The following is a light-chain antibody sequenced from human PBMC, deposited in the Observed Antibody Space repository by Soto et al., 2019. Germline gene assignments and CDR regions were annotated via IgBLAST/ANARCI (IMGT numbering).Light chain of an antibody. V-gene: IGKV1-39*01. J-gene: IGKJ5*01. CDR3: QQCHASRLT. Sequence: DIQMTQSPSFLSASVGDRVTITCRASQAISNYLNWYQQKPGNAPNLLIFGAKTLQSGVPSRFSGSGYGTDFTLTITALQPEDVGIYDYQQCHASRLTFGQGTRL. CDR1: QAISNY. CDR2: GAK.